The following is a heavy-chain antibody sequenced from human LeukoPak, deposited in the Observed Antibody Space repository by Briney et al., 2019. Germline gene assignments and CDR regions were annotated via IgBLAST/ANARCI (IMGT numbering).Heavy chain of an antibody. CDR2: ISSSSSTI. D-gene: IGHD1-26*01. V-gene: IGHV3-48*02. CDR1: GFTFSSYS. J-gene: IGHJ4*02. Sequence: GGSLRLSCAASGFTFSSYSMNWVRQAPGKGLEWVSYISSSSSTIYYADSVKVRFTISRDNAKNSMYLQMNSLRDEDTAVYYCARGTTIEWELLYYFDYWGQGTLVTVSS. CDR3: ARGTTIEWELLYYFDY.